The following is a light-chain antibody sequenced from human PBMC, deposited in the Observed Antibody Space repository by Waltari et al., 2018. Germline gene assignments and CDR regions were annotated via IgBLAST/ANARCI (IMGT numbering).Light chain of an antibody. Sequence: SYELTQPSSVSVSPGQTARITCSGDVLAKKYARWFQKKPGQAPVLVIYKDSERPSGIPERFAGSSSGTTVTLTISGAQVEDEADYYCYSAADNNEVFGTGTKVTVL. CDR2: KDS. CDR3: YSAADNNEV. V-gene: IGLV3-27*01. CDR1: VLAKKY. J-gene: IGLJ1*01.